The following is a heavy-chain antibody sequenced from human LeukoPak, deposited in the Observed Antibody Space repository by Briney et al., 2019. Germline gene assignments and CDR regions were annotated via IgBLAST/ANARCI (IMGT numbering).Heavy chain of an antibody. CDR3: AKRGDLGCSSTSCYPPYYYYYMDV. CDR2: IRYDGSNR. D-gene: IGHD2-2*01. CDR1: GFTFSSYG. J-gene: IGHJ6*03. Sequence: GGSLRLSCAASGFTFSSYGMHWVRQAPAKGLEWVAFIRYDGSNRYYADSVKGRFTISRDNSKNTLYLQMNSLRAEDTAVYYCAKRGDLGCSSTSCYPPYYYYYMDVWGKGTTVTVSS. V-gene: IGHV3-30*02.